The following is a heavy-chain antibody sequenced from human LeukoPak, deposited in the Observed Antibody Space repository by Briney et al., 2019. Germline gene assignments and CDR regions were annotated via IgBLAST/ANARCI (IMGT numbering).Heavy chain of an antibody. CDR1: GGTFSSYA. Sequence: GASVKVSCKASGGTFSSYAISWVRQAPGQGLEWMGGIIPIFGTANYAQKFQGRVTITADESASTAYMELSSLRSEDTAVYYCARQAPPLSIYGDYPFDYWGQGTLVTVSS. D-gene: IGHD4-17*01. CDR3: ARQAPPLSIYGDYPFDY. V-gene: IGHV1-69*13. CDR2: IIPIFGTA. J-gene: IGHJ4*02.